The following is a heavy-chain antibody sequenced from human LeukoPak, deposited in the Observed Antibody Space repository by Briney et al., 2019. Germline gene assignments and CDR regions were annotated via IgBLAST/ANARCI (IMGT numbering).Heavy chain of an antibody. Sequence: SETLSLTCAVYGGSFSGYYWSWIRQPPGKGLEWIGEINHSGSTNYNPSLKSRVTISVDTSKNQFSLKLSSVTAADTAVHYCARGYGSWGQGTLVTVSS. V-gene: IGHV4-34*01. CDR2: INHSGST. CDR1: GGSFSGYY. CDR3: ARGYGS. D-gene: IGHD3-10*01. J-gene: IGHJ4*02.